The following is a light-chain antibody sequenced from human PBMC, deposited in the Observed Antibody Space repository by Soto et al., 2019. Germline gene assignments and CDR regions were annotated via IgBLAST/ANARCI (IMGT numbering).Light chain of an antibody. CDR1: QGISTY. CDR2: AAS. CDR3: QQNNRATCT. Sequence: DIQMTQSPSSLSASVGDRLTITCRASQGISTYLNWYQQKPGKAPKLLIYAASTLQSGVPSRLSGSVSETDFTLTISSMQPEPFASYYCQQNNRATCTFGQGTEVDSK. J-gene: IGKJ1*01. V-gene: IGKV1-39*01.